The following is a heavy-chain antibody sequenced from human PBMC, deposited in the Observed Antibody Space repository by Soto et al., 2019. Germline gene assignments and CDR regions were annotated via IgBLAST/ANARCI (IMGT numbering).Heavy chain of an antibody. Sequence: QVQLQESGPGLVKPSQTLSLTCTVSGGSITSGNYHWSWIRQPPGKGLEWIGYIYYSGSTYYNPSLISRVVISVDTSNNQFSLKLNSVTAADTAVYYCAREDGGRGGDYWGQGTLVTVSS. J-gene: IGHJ4*02. CDR2: IYYSGST. D-gene: IGHD4-17*01. CDR1: GGSITSGNYH. CDR3: AREDGGRGGDY. V-gene: IGHV4-30-4*01.